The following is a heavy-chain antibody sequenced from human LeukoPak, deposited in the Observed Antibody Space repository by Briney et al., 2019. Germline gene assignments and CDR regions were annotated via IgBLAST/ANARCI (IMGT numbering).Heavy chain of an antibody. CDR1: GGSISSYY. CDR2: IYYSGST. V-gene: IGHV4-59*01. CDR3: ARPRNQDDWGGDAFDI. J-gene: IGHJ3*02. D-gene: IGHD3-16*01. Sequence: SETLSLTCTVSGGSISSYYWSWIRQPPGKGLEWNGDIYYSGSTNYNPSLKSRVTISVDTSKNQFSLKLSSVTAADPAVYYCARPRNQDDWGGDAFDIWGQGTMVTVAS.